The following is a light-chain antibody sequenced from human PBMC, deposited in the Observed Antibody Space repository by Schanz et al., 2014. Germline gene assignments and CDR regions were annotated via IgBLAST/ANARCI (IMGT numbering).Light chain of an antibody. CDR3: SSYAGSNNFGV. V-gene: IGLV2-8*01. CDR2: EVN. CDR1: SSDVGGYNY. J-gene: IGLJ1*01. Sequence: QSALTQPPSASGSPGQSVTISCTGTSSDVGGYNYVSWYQQYPGKAPKLMIYEVNKRPSGVPDRFSGSKSGNTASLTVSGLQAEDEADYYCSSYAGSNNFGVFGTGTKLTV.